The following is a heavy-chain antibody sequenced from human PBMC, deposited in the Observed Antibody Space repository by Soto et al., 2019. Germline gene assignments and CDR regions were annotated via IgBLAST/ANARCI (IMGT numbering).Heavy chain of an antibody. CDR3: ARGSGWFPRYYQH. V-gene: IGHV4-34*01. CDR1: GGSFGGYY. J-gene: IGHJ1*01. D-gene: IGHD6-19*01. Sequence: SQTLSLTCALHGGSFGGYYGSSIRQPPGTGLEWIGEINHSGSTNYNPSLKSRVTISVDTSKNQFSLKLSSVTAAATAVYYCARGSGWFPRYYQHWGQGSLVTVSS. CDR2: INHSGST.